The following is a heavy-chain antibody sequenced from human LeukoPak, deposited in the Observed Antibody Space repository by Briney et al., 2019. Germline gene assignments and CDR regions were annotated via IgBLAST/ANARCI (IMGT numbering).Heavy chain of an antibody. J-gene: IGHJ5*02. CDR1: GFTFSSYA. V-gene: IGHV3-64*01. D-gene: IGHD6-13*01. Sequence: PGGSLRLSCAASGFTFSSYAMHWVRQAPGKGLEYVSAISSNGGSTYYANSVKGRFTISRDNSKNTLYLQMGSLRSDDTAVYYCAREAAAAGTIRGNWFDPWGQGTLVTVSS. CDR3: AREAAAAGTIRGNWFDP. CDR2: ISSNGGST.